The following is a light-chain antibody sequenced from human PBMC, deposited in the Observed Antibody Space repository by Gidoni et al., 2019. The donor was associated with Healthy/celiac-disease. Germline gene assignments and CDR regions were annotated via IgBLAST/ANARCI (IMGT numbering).Light chain of an antibody. CDR2: AAS. V-gene: IGKV1-39*01. CDR1: QSISSY. CDR3: QQSYSTPE. J-gene: IGKJ1*01. Sequence: DIQMTKSPSSLSASVGDRVTITCRASQSISSYLNWYQQKPGKAPKLLIYAASSLQSGVPSSFSCSGSGTDFTLTISSLQPEDFATYYCQQSYSTPEFGQGTKVEIK.